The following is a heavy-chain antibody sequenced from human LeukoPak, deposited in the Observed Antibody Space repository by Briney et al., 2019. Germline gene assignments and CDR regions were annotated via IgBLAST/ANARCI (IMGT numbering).Heavy chain of an antibody. J-gene: IGHJ4*02. CDR1: GFTFSSYA. D-gene: IGHD1-26*01. Sequence: PGGSLRLSCAASGFTFSSYAMSWVRQAPGKGLEWVSAISGSGGSTYYADSVKGRFTISRDNAKNSLYLQMNSLRAEDTAVYYCARVWGATDYWGQGTLVTVSS. V-gene: IGHV3-23*01. CDR2: ISGSGGST. CDR3: ARVWGATDY.